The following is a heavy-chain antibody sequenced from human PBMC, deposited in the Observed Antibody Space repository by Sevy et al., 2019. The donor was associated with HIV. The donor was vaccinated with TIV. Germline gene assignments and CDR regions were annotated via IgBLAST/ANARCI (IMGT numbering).Heavy chain of an antibody. CDR3: ARDLRGVIPYDY. D-gene: IGHD3-10*01. Sequence: GGSLRLSCAASGFTFSSYSMNWVRQAPGKGLEWVSSISSSSSYIYYADSVKGRFTISRGNAKNSLYLQMNSLRAEDTAVYYCARDLRGVIPYDYWGQGTLVTVSS. CDR1: GFTFSSYS. J-gene: IGHJ4*02. V-gene: IGHV3-21*01. CDR2: ISSSSSYI.